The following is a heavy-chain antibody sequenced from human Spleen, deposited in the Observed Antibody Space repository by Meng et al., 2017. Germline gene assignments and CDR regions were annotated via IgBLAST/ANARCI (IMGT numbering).Heavy chain of an antibody. CDR2: IDADGTTT. V-gene: IGHV3-74*01. Sequence: GESLKISCAASGFTFSSYWMHWVRQAPGKGLVWVSRIDADGTTTTYADSVKGRFTISRDNDKNTLYLQLNSLRGEDTALYYCTIYTRGHIWGRGSMVTVSS. CDR3: TIYTRGHI. J-gene: IGHJ3*02. D-gene: IGHD4-11*01. CDR1: GFTFSSYW.